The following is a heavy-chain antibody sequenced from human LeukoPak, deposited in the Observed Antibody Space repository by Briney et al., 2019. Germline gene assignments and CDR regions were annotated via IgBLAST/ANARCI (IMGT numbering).Heavy chain of an antibody. V-gene: IGHV4-34*01. Sequence: SETLSLTCAVYGGSFSGYYWSWIRQPPGKGLEWIGEINHSGSTNYNPSLKSRVTISVDTSKNQFSLKLSSVTAADTAVYYCARSRGSGSSTQKPNWFDPWGQGTLVTVSS. J-gene: IGHJ5*02. D-gene: IGHD3-10*01. CDR3: ARSRGSGSSTQKPNWFDP. CDR1: GGSFSGYY. CDR2: INHSGST.